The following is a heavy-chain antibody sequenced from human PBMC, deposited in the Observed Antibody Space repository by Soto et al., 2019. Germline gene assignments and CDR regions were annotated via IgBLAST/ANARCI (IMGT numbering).Heavy chain of an antibody. D-gene: IGHD6-6*01. CDR1: GYTFTSYY. V-gene: IGHV1-46*03. CDR3: AYSSSSPDAFDI. CDR2: INPSGGST. J-gene: IGHJ3*02. Sequence: GASVKVSCKASGYTFTSYYMHWVRQAPGQGLEWMGIINPSGGSTSYAQKFQGRVTMTRDTSTSTVYMELSSLRSEDTAVYYCAYSSSSPDAFDIWGQGTMVTVSS.